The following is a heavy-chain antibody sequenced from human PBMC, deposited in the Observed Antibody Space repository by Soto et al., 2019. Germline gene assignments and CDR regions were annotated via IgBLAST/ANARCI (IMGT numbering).Heavy chain of an antibody. J-gene: IGHJ1*01. Sequence: QITLKESGPTLVKPTQTLTLTCTYSGFSLSTSGVGVGWIRQPPGKALEWLALFYRDDDKRYSPSLKSRLTITKDTSKNQDVLTTTNTDPVDTATYYCAHTRGAYNGNYSEIFQYWGQGTLVTVSS. V-gene: IGHV2-5*02. D-gene: IGHD1-26*01. CDR2: FYRDDDK. CDR3: AHTRGAYNGNYSEIFQY. CDR1: GFSLSTSGVG.